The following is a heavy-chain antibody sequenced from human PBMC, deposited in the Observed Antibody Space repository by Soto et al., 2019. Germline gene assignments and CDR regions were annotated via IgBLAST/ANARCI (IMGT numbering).Heavy chain of an antibody. CDR3: ARATAYYGMDV. V-gene: IGHV4-59*01. CDR1: GGSISSYY. D-gene: IGHD4-17*01. Sequence: QVQLQESGPGLVKPSETLSLTCTVSGGSISSYYWSWIRQPPGKGLEWIGYIYYSGSTNYNPSLKRRVTISVDTSKNQFSLKLSSVTAADTAVYYCARATAYYGMDVWGQGTTVTVSS. CDR2: IYYSGST. J-gene: IGHJ6*02.